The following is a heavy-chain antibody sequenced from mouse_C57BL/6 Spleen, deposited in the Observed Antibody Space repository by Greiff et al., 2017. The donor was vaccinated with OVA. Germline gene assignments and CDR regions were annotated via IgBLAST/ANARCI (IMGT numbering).Heavy chain of an antibody. J-gene: IGHJ2*01. V-gene: IGHV2-2*01. CDR1: GFSLTSYG. CDR2: IWSGGST. Sequence: VQLVESGPGLVQPSQSLSITCTVSGFSLTSYGVHWVRQSPGKGLEWLGVIWSGGSTDYNAAFISRLSIGKDNSKSQVFFKMNSLQADDTAIYYCARNGGYGNFYFDYWGQGTTLTVSS. CDR3: ARNGGYGNFYFDY. D-gene: IGHD2-1*01.